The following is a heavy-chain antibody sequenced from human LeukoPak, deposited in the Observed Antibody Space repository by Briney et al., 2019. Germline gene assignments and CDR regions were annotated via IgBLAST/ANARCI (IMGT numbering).Heavy chain of an antibody. V-gene: IGHV4-34*01. CDR1: GGSFSGYY. J-gene: IGHJ4*02. CDR2: INHSGST. Sequence: SETLSLTCAVYGGSFSGYYWSWIRQPPGKGLEWIGEINHSGSTNYNPSLKSRVTISVDTSKNQFSLKLSSVTAADTAVYYCASSRTRKYYFDHWGQGTLVTVSS. CDR3: ASSRTRKYYFDH.